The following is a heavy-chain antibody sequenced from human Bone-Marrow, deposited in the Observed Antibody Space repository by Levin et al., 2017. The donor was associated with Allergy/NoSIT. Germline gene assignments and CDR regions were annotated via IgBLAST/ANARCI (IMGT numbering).Heavy chain of an antibody. D-gene: IGHD2-8*02. CDR3: ARGIIGDVRVAHKEAFDI. J-gene: IGHJ3*02. V-gene: IGHV3-21*01. CDR1: GFKFDDYA. Sequence: GESLKISCEVSGFKFDDYAMHWVRQAPGKGLEWVSSISSSGSDMYYVDSVKGRFTISRDNAKNSLTLQMNSLRAEDTAVYYCARGIIGDVRVAHKEAFDIWGQGTMVSVSS. CDR2: ISSSGSDM.